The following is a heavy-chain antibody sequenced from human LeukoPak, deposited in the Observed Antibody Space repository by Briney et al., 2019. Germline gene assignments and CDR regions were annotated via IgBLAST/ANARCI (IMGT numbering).Heavy chain of an antibody. D-gene: IGHD5-24*01. Sequence: GGSLRLSCAASGFTFSSYAMSWVRQAPGKGLEWVSAISGSGGSTYYADSVKGRFTISRDNSKNTLYLQMNSLRAEDTAIYYCARDPVDGYGHLDYWGQGILVTVSS. J-gene: IGHJ4*02. CDR3: ARDPVDGYGHLDY. CDR1: GFTFSSYA. CDR2: ISGSGGST. V-gene: IGHV3-23*01.